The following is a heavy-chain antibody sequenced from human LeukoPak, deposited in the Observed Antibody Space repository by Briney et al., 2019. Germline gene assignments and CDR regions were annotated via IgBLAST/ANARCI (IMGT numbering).Heavy chain of an antibody. D-gene: IGHD6-13*01. V-gene: IGHV3-7*01. CDR3: ARGGSKSAQQLVDY. CDR2: IKQDGSEK. J-gene: IGHJ4*02. CDR1: GFTFSSYW. Sequence: PGGSLRLSCAASGFTFSSYWMSWVRQAPGKGLEWVANIKQDGSEKYYVDSVKGRFTISRDNAKNSLYLQMNSLRAEDTAVDYCARGGSKSAQQLVDYWGQGTLVTVSS.